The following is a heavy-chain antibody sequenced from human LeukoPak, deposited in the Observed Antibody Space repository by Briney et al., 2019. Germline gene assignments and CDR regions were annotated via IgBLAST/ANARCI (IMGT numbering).Heavy chain of an antibody. CDR3: AKGAHYYDSSGYYYY. CDR2: ISWNSGSI. Sequence: GGSLRLSCAASGFTFDDYAMHWVRQAPGKGLEWVSGISWNSGSIGYADSVKGRFTISRDNAKNSLYLQMNSLRAEDTALYYCAKGAHYYDSSGYYYYWGQGTLVTVSS. CDR1: GFTFDDYA. D-gene: IGHD3-22*01. J-gene: IGHJ4*02. V-gene: IGHV3-9*01.